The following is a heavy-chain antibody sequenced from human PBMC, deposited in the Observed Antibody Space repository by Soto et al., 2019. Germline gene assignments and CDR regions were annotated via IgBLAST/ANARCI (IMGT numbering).Heavy chain of an antibody. CDR1: GGSISSYY. CDR3: ARHYGYYSHYMDV. CDR2: IYYSGST. V-gene: IGHV4-59*05. Sequence: SSETLSLTCTVSGGSISSYYWTWIRQPPGKGLEWIGSIYYSGSTYYNPSLKSRVTISVDTSNNQLSLKLSSVTAADTAVYYCARHYGYYSHYMDVWTKGTTVTVSS. J-gene: IGHJ6*03. D-gene: IGHD3-16*01.